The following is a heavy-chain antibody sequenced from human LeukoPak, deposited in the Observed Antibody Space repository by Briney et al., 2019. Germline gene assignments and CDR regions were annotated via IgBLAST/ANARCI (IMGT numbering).Heavy chain of an antibody. V-gene: IGHV3-48*03. D-gene: IGHD3-22*01. CDR3: ARYYDSSGYSDY. CDR2: ISRSGSTI. CDR1: GFTFSSYE. J-gene: IGHJ4*02. Sequence: GGSLRLSCAASGFTFSSYEMNWVRQAPGKGLEWVSYISRSGSTIYYADSVKGRFTISRDNAKNSLYLQMNSLRAEDTAVYYCARYYDSSGYSDYWGQGTLVTVSS.